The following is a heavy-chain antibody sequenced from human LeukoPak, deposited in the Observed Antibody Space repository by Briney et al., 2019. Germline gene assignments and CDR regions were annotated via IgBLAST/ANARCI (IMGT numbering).Heavy chain of an antibody. D-gene: IGHD4-17*01. J-gene: IGHJ5*02. V-gene: IGHV4-39*01. CDR2: IYYSGST. CDR1: GGSISSSSYY. Sequence: PSETLSLTCTVSGGSISSSSYYWGWIRQPPGKGLEWIGSIYYSGSTYYNPSLKSRVTISVDTAKNQFSLKLSSVTAADTAVYYCGRGHGDYGLSWFDHWGQGTLVTVSS. CDR3: GRGHGDYGLSWFDH.